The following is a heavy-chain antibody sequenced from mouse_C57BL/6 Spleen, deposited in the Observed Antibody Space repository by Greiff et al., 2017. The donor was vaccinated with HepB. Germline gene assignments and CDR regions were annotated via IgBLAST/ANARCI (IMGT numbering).Heavy chain of an antibody. D-gene: IGHD1-1*01. J-gene: IGHJ4*01. Sequence: VQLQQSGAELVMPGASVKLSCKASGYTFTSYWMHWVKQRPGQGLEWIGEIDPSDSYTNYNQKFKGKSTLTVDKSSSTAYMQLSSLTSEDSAVYYCARSPNYGGSSVDAMDYWGQGTSVTVSS. CDR2: IDPSDSYT. CDR3: ARSPNYGGSSVDAMDY. V-gene: IGHV1-69*01. CDR1: GYTFTSYW.